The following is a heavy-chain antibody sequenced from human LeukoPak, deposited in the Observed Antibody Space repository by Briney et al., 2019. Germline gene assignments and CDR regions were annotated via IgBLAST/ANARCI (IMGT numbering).Heavy chain of an antibody. CDR2: ISGSSGNT. V-gene: IGHV3-23*01. CDR3: AKDPRRILGSFEI. Sequence: GGSLRLSCAASGFTSNTYGMSWVRQAPGKGLEWVSGISGSSGNTYYADSVKGRFTISRDTSKNTLYLQMGSLRAEDTAVYYCAKDPRRILGSFEIWGQGTMVTVS. D-gene: IGHD2/OR15-2a*01. J-gene: IGHJ3*02. CDR1: GFTSNTYG.